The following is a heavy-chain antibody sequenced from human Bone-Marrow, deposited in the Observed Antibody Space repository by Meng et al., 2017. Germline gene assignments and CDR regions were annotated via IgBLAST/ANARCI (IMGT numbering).Heavy chain of an antibody. D-gene: IGHD2-15*01. V-gene: IGHV3-74*01. CDR3: ARDVAGRGGY. Sequence: GESLKISCAASGFTFSDYWMLWIRQVPGKGLVWVSRINGDGSITDCADSVKGRFTISRDNAKNTLYLHMNSLRGEDTAVYYCARDVAGRGGYWGQGTLVTVSS. J-gene: IGHJ4*02. CDR1: GFTFSDYW. CDR2: INGDGSIT.